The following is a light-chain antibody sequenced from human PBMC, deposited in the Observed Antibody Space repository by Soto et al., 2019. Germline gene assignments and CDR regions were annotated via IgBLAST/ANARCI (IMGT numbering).Light chain of an antibody. V-gene: IGLV2-14*03. Sequence: QSALTQPASVSGYPGQSITISCTGTSSDVGGHNFVSWYQQHPGRAPKLMIYDVRNRPSGVSNRFSASKSANTASLVISGLQAEDEADYYCSSYSSSDTLVFGAGTKVTVL. CDR3: SSYSSSDTLV. CDR2: DVR. CDR1: SSDVGGHNF. J-gene: IGLJ2*01.